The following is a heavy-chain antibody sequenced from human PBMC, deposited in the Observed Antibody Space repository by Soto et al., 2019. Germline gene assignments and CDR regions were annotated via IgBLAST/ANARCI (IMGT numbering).Heavy chain of an antibody. D-gene: IGHD2-2*01. CDR1: GFTFSNAW. Sequence: EVQLVESGGGLVKPGGSLRLSCAASGFTFSNAWMSWVRQAPGKGLEWVGRIKRKTDGGTTDYAAPVKGRFTISRDDSKNTLYLKMNSLKTDDSAVYYCTTAYIVVVPAPPDYWGQGTLVTVSS. CDR3: TTAYIVVVPAPPDY. CDR2: IKRKTDGGTT. V-gene: IGHV3-15*01. J-gene: IGHJ4*02.